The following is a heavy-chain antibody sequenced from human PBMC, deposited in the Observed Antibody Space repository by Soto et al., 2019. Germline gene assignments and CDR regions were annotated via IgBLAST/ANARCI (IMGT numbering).Heavy chain of an antibody. J-gene: IGHJ4*02. CDR3: ARSTSGWYWFDY. CDR1: GFTFNSHA. CDR2: INDGGGTT. V-gene: IGHV3-23*01. Sequence: GGSLRLSCAASGFTFNSHAMSWVRQAPGKGLEWVSGINDGGGTTYYADAVRGRFTISRDSSKDTLFLHLNNLRAEDTAIYYCARSTSGWYWFDYWGQGTQVTVSS. D-gene: IGHD6-19*01.